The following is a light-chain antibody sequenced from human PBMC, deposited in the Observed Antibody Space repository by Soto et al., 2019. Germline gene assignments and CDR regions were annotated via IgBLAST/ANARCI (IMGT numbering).Light chain of an antibody. J-gene: IGKJ2*01. CDR2: AAS. V-gene: IGKV1-39*01. CDR1: QSISSY. Sequence: DIQMTQSPSSLSASVGDRVTITCRASQSISSYLNWYQQKPGKAPKLLIYAASSLQSGVPSRFXGSGSGTDFTLTISSLEPEDFAVYYCQQRSNWPLYTFGQGTKLEIK. CDR3: QQRSNWPLYT.